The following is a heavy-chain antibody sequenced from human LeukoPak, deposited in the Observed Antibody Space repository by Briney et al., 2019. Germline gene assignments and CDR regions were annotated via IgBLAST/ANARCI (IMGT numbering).Heavy chain of an antibody. D-gene: IGHD4-17*01. V-gene: IGHV1-18*01. Sequence: ASVKVSCKASGYTVTSYGISWVRQAPGQGLEWMGWISAYNGNTYYAQKLQGRVTMTTDTSTSTAHMELRSLRSDDTAVYYCARNRLSTVIGPVLWFDPWGKGTLVTVAS. J-gene: IGHJ5*02. CDR3: ARNRLSTVIGPVLWFDP. CDR1: GYTVTSYG. CDR2: ISAYNGNT.